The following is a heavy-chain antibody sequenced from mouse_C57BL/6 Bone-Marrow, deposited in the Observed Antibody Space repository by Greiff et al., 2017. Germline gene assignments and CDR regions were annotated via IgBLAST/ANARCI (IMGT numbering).Heavy chain of an antibody. D-gene: IGHD3-2*02. J-gene: IGHJ4*01. CDR3: AAQDLFLYGMDY. V-gene: IGHV5-6*01. CDR1: GFTFSSYG. Sequence: EVMLVESGGDLVKPGGSLKLSCAASGFTFSSYGMSWFRQTPDRKLEWVATISTGGSYTYYTATVQGRFPISRDKAKNTLYMQMSSLKSEDTAMYYCAAQDLFLYGMDYWGQGTSVTVSS. CDR2: ISTGGSYT.